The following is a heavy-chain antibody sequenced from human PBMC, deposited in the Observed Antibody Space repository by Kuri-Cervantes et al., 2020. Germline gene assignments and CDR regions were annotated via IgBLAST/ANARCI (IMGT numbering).Heavy chain of an antibody. CDR2: INPSGGST. Sequence: ASVKVSCKASGYTFTGYYMHWVRQAPGQGLEWMGIINPSGGSTSYAQKFQGRVTMTRDTSTSTVYMELSSLRSEDTAVYYCTRGEGAKGAFDIWGQGTMVTVSS. CDR3: TRGEGAKGAFDI. J-gene: IGHJ3*02. D-gene: IGHD1-26*01. V-gene: IGHV1-46*01. CDR1: GYTFTGYY.